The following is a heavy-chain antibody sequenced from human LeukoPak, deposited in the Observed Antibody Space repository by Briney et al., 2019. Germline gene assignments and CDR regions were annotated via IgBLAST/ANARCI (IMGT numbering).Heavy chain of an antibody. CDR1: GGSSSGYY. D-gene: IGHD3-22*01. Sequence: SETLSLTCAVYGGSSSGYYWSWIRRPPGKGLEWIGEINHSGSTNYNPSLKSRVTISVDTSKNQFSLKLSSVTAADTAVYYCARGLGVWLYLSRHDAFDIWGQGTMVTVSS. CDR3: ARGLGVWLYLSRHDAFDI. V-gene: IGHV4-34*01. CDR2: INHSGST. J-gene: IGHJ3*02.